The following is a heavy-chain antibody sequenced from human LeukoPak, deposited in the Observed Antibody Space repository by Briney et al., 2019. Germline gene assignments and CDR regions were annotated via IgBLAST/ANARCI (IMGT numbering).Heavy chain of an antibody. D-gene: IGHD7-27*01. V-gene: IGHV3-7*01. CDR1: GFTFSSFW. CDR3: ATLNWGNLDY. CDR2: INQDGSEI. Sequence: AGGSLRLSCAGYGFTFSSFWMNWVRQAPGKGLEWVANINQDGSEIYYADSVKGRFTLSRDNAVNSVYLQMSDLRAEETDVYYCATLNWGNLDYWGLGTLVTVSS. J-gene: IGHJ4*02.